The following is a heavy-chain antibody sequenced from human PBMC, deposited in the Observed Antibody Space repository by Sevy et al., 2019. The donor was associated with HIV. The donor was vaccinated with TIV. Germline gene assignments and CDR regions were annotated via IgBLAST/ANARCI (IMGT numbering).Heavy chain of an antibody. V-gene: IGHV3-9*01. J-gene: IGHJ4*01. D-gene: IGHD2-8*01. Sequence: GGSLRLSCAASGFTFDDYAMHWVRQAPGKGLEWVSVISWNSASIDYADSVKGRFTISRDNAKNSLYLQMKSLRADDTALYYCARDRDDGYCTNGVCFNFDNWGQGTLVTVSS. CDR3: ARDRDDGYCTNGVCFNFDN. CDR2: ISWNSASI. CDR1: GFTFDDYA.